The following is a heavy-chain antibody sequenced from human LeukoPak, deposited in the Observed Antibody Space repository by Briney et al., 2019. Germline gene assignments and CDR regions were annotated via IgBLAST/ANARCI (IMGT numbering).Heavy chain of an antibody. CDR1: GGSISSYY. J-gene: IGHJ4*02. D-gene: IGHD3-22*01. Sequence: PSETLSLTCTVSGGSISSYYWSWIRQPAGKGLEWIGRIYTSGSTNYNPSLKSRVTMSVDTSKNQFSLKLSSVTAADTAVYYCARDLGYYHDSSGYFRLDYWGQGTLVTVSS. V-gene: IGHV4-4*07. CDR3: ARDLGYYHDSSGYFRLDY. CDR2: IYTSGST.